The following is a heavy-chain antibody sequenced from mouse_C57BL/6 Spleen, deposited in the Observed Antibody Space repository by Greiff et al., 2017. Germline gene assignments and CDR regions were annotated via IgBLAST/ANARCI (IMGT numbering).Heavy chain of an antibody. J-gene: IGHJ2*01. CDR2: ISDGGSYT. CDR1: GFTFSSYA. D-gene: IGHD1-1*01. Sequence: EVQGVESGGGLVKPGGSLKLSCAASGFTFSSYAMSWVRQTPEKRLEWVATISDGGSYTYYPDNVKGRFTISRDNAKNNLYLHMSHLKSEDTAMYYCARDDYGSSYYFDYWGQGTTLTVSS. V-gene: IGHV5-4*01. CDR3: ARDDYGSSYYFDY.